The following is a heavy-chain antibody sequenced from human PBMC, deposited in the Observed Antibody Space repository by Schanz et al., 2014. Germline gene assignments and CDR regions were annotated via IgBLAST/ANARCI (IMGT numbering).Heavy chain of an antibody. CDR2: IYSRGSS. CDR3: ARGGSVATIAPYTWFDP. D-gene: IGHD5-12*01. J-gene: IGHJ5*02. CDR1: GGSISSATYY. Sequence: QVQLQESGPGLVKPSQTLSLTCTVSGGSISSATYYWSWVRQPAGKGLEWIGRIYSRGSSTYNPSRKRRVTIPIDTSNNQSPLKLNSVTAADTAVYYCARGGSVATIAPYTWFDPWGQGTLVTVSS. V-gene: IGHV4-61*02.